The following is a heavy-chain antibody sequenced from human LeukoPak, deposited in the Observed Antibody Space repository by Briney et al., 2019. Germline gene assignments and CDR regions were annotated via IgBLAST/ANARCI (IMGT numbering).Heavy chain of an antibody. Sequence: GRSLRLSCAASGFTFSSYGMHWVRQAPGKGLEWVAVIWYDGSNKYYADSVKGRFTISRDNSKNTLYLQMNSLRADDTAVYYCATGSLGSTTSSDCCPLDYWGQGTLVTVSS. CDR3: ATGSLGSTTSSDCCPLDY. CDR2: IWYDGSNK. J-gene: IGHJ4*02. CDR1: GFTFSSYG. V-gene: IGHV3-33*01. D-gene: IGHD2/OR15-2a*01.